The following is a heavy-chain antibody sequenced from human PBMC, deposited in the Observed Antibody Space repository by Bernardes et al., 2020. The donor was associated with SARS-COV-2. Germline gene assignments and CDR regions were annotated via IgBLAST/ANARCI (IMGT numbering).Heavy chain of an antibody. V-gene: IGHV3-23*01. CDR1: GFDFSNSD. CDR2: ISAIRNT. J-gene: IGHJ4*02. CDR3: ATELQYDNLY. Sequence: GGSLRVSCATSGFDFSNSDMAWVRQVPEKGLEWVSTISAIRNTHYSDPVKGRFTISRDDTNNALYLHMNSLRAEDTATYYCATELQYDNLYWGQGALVTVSS. D-gene: IGHD3-22*01.